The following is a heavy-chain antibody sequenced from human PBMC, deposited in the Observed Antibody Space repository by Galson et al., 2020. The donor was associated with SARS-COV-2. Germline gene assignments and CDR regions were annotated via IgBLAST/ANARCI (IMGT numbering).Heavy chain of an antibody. CDR3: ARSPREITIFGVVIKRNYYYGMDV. CDR2: INPNSGGT. V-gene: IGHV1-2*02. Sequence: ASVNVSCKASGYTFTGYYMHWVRQAPGQGLEWMGWINPNSGGTKYAQEFQGRVTMTRDTSISTAYMELSRLRSDDTAVYYCARSPREITIFGVVIKRNYYYGMDVWGQGTTVTVSS. D-gene: IGHD3-3*01. CDR1: GYTFTGYY. J-gene: IGHJ6*02.